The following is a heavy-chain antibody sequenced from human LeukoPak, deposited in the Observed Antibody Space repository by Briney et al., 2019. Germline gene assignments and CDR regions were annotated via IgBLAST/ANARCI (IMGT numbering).Heavy chain of an antibody. CDR2: ISWNSGSI. CDR3: AKGQTYYYDSSGLEI. CDR1: GFTFDDYA. Sequence: GRSLRLSCAASGFTFDDYAMHWVRQAPGKGLEWVSGISWNSGSIGYADSVKGRFTISRDNAKNSLYLQMNSLRAEDTALYYCAKGQTYYYDSSGLEIWGQGTMVTVSS. J-gene: IGHJ3*02. D-gene: IGHD3-22*01. V-gene: IGHV3-9*01.